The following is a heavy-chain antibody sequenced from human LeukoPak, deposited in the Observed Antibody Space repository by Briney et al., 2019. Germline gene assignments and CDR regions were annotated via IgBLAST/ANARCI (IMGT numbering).Heavy chain of an antibody. CDR3: ARERGRD. J-gene: IGHJ4*02. Sequence: GSLRLSCEASGFSDSTIFMGWVRQAPGKGLEWVSIIHIGVTTHYADSVKGRFTISRDNFKNTLYLQMNRLRVEDTAVCYCARERGRDWGQGTLVTVSS. V-gene: IGHV3-53*01. CDR1: GFSDSTIF. D-gene: IGHD1-1*01. CDR2: IHIGVTT.